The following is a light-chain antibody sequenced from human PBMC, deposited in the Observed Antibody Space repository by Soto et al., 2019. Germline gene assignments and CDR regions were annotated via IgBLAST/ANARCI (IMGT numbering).Light chain of an antibody. V-gene: IGLV2-14*01. CDR2: DVS. Sequence: SALTQPASVSGSPGQSITIPCTGTSSDIGSYNYVSWYQQHPGKAPKLMIYDVSNRPSGISNRFSGSKSGNTASLTISGLQAEDEADYYCNSYTSSSTFVFGTGTKVTVL. J-gene: IGLJ1*01. CDR3: NSYTSSSTFV. CDR1: SSDIGSYNY.